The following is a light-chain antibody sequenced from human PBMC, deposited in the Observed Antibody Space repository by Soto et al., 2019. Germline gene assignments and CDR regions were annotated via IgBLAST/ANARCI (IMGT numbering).Light chain of an antibody. V-gene: IGLV2-14*01. J-gene: IGLJ1*01. CDR2: DVT. CDR1: SSDVGGYNY. Sequence: QSALTQPASVSGSPGQSITISCTGTSSDVGGYNYVSWYQQHPVKAPKLMIYDVTNRPSGVSDRFSGSKSGNTASLTISWLQAEDEADDYCSSYTSSSTPYVFGTGTKLTVL. CDR3: SSYTSSSTPYV.